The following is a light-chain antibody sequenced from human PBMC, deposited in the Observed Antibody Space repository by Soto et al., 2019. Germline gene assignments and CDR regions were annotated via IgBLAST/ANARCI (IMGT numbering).Light chain of an antibody. CDR3: QQYNYNSRT. CDR1: QSVGNS. CDR2: DAS. V-gene: IGKV1-5*03. J-gene: IGKJ4*01. Sequence: DIQVTQSPSTLSASVGDRITISCRTSQSVGNSLAWYQQKPGRAPKLLSYDASKLETGVSSRFSGSGSGTEFTLTISSLLPDDFVAYYCQQYNYNSRTFGGWTKVDI.